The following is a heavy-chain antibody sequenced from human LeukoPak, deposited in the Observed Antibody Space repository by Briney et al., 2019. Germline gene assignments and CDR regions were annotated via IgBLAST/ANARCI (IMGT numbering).Heavy chain of an antibody. Sequence: GGSLRLSCAASGFTFSGSAMHWVRQASGKGLEWVGRIRSKANSYATAYASSVKGRFTISRDDSKNTAYLQMNSLKTEDTAVYYCTRPFRPHGSGSYYHYWGQGTLVTVSS. CDR1: GFTFSGSA. V-gene: IGHV3-73*01. D-gene: IGHD3-10*01. J-gene: IGHJ4*02. CDR2: IRSKANSYAT. CDR3: TRPFRPHGSGSYYHY.